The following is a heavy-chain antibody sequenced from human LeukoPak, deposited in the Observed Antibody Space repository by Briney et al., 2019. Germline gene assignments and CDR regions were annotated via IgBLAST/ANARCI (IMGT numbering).Heavy chain of an antibody. CDR2: INHSGST. CDR1: GGSFSGYY. Sequence: SETLSLTCAVYGGSFSGYYWSWIRQPPGKGLEWIGEINHSGSTNYNPSLKSRVTISVDTSKNQFSLKLSSVTAADTAVYYCARITDLSVATDYWGQGTLVTVSS. V-gene: IGHV4-34*01. CDR3: ARITDLSVATDY. J-gene: IGHJ4*02. D-gene: IGHD6-19*01.